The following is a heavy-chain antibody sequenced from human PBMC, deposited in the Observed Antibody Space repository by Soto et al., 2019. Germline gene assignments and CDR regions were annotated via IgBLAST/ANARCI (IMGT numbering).Heavy chain of an antibody. D-gene: IGHD6-19*01. Sequence: QVQLQESGPGLVKPSGTLSLTCAVSGDSITNSRWWTWVRQPPGKGLEWIGHILHSGETNYHPSLKSRVFISVDKSQNQFSLRVSSVTAADTAVYYCAYSTGWYRHDVWGQGTLVTVSS. J-gene: IGHJ3*01. V-gene: IGHV4-4*02. CDR3: AYSTGWYRHDV. CDR1: GDSITNSRW. CDR2: ILHSGET.